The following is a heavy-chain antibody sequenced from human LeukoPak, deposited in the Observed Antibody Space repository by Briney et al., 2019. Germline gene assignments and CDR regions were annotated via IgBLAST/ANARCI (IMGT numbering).Heavy chain of an antibody. J-gene: IGHJ5*02. CDR1: GYTFTGYY. CDR2: IIPIFGTA. CDR3: ARAVTMVRGVIIARNRYNWFDP. Sequence: SVKVSCKASGYTFTGYYMHWVRQAPGQGLEWMGGIIPIFGTANYAQKFQGRVTITADESTSTAYMELSSLRSEDTAVYYCARAVTMVRGVIIARNRYNWFDPWGQGTLVTVSS. D-gene: IGHD3-10*01. V-gene: IGHV1-69*13.